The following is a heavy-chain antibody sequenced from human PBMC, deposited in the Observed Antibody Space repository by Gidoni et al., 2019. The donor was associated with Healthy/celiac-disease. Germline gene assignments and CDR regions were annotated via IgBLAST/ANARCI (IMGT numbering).Heavy chain of an antibody. D-gene: IGHD3-10*01. CDR1: GFTFRDYY. V-gene: IGHV3-11*05. J-gene: IGHJ6*02. CDR3: ARDRAGYGMDV. CDR2: ISSSSSDK. Sequence: QVQLVESGGGLVTPGGSLRLSCAASGFTFRDYYMSWILQAPGKGLGWVSYISSSSSDKNYADAVKGGFTISRDNAKNSLYRQMNSLRAEDTAVYYCARDRAGYGMDVWGQGTTVTVSS.